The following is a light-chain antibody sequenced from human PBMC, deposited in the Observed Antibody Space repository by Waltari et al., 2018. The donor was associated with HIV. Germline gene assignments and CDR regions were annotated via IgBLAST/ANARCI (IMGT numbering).Light chain of an antibody. CDR1: SSNIGRNS. CDR2: ETN. J-gene: IGLJ2*01. V-gene: IGLV1-51*02. CDR3: GAWDNSLGGVV. Sequence: QSVLTQPPSVSAAPGQQVTISCSGSSSNIGRNSVAWYPPLPVTAPKIVSYETNERPAGIPDRFSGSKSGTSGTLDITGLQTGDEADYYCGAWDNSLGGVVFGGGTKLTV.